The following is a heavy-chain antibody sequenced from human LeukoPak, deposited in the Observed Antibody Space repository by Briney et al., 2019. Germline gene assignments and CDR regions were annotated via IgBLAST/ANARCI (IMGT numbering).Heavy chain of an antibody. J-gene: IGHJ4*02. CDR3: ARRLYESSGYNY. CDR1: GYTFTSYD. D-gene: IGHD3-22*01. Sequence: ASVKVSCKASGYTFTSYDINWVRQATGQGLEWMGWMNPNSGNTDYAQKFQGRVTMTRDTSISTAYMELSGLRSDDTAVYYCARRLYESSGYNYWGQGTLVTVSS. CDR2: MNPNSGNT. V-gene: IGHV1-8*01.